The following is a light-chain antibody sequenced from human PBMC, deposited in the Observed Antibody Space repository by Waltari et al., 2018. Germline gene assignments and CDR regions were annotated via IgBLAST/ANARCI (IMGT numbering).Light chain of an antibody. J-gene: IGLJ3*02. CDR2: YDT. V-gene: IGLV3-21*04. CDR3: QVWDDTTNSGV. Sequence: YVLTQPPSVSVAPGKTATLTCGGENIESKSVNWYQKKPGQAPVLVLFYDTDRPSGIPDRFSGSNSGNTATLTISWVEAGDEADYHCQVWDDTTNSGVFGGGTRLTVL. CDR1: NIESKS.